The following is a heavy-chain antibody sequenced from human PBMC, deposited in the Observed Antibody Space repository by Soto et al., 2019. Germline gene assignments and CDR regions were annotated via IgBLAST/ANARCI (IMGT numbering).Heavy chain of an antibody. D-gene: IGHD4-4*01. Sequence: EVRLVESGGGLVSPGGSLRLSCAASGFAFSSYGLNWVRQAPGRGLEWISYISDSGSSIYYVDTVEGRFTASRDNAKNSVYLQMNSLRAEDTAVYYCARDLGPDYSRGYWGQGTLVTVSS. CDR2: ISDSGSSI. V-gene: IGHV3-48*03. CDR3: ARDLGPDYSRGY. J-gene: IGHJ4*02. CDR1: GFAFSSYG.